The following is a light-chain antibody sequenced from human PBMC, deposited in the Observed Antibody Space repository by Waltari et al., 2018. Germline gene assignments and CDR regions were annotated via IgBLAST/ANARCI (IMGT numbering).Light chain of an antibody. J-gene: IGLJ3*02. CDR2: KNN. Sequence: QSVLTQPPSASATPGLRVTISCSGTRSNLGTNSLSLYQQFPGTAPKLLIYKNNERPSGVPDRFSGSKSGTSASLAISGLRPEDEADYHCAAWDDRLNAWVFGGGTKVTVL. V-gene: IGLV1-47*01. CDR1: RSNLGTNS. CDR3: AAWDDRLNAWV.